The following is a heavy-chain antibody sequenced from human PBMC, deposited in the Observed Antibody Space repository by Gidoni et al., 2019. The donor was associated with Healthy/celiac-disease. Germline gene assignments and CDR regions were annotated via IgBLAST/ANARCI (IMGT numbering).Heavy chain of an antibody. CDR1: GYTFTGYY. Sequence: QVQLVQSGAEVKKPGASVKVSCKASGYTFTGYYMHWVRPAPGQGLEWMGRINPNSGGTNYAQKVQGRVTMTRDTSISTAYMELSRLRSDDTAVYYCARVRRYSYGGWFDPWGQGTLVTVSS. D-gene: IGHD5-18*01. CDR3: ARVRRYSYGGWFDP. J-gene: IGHJ5*02. V-gene: IGHV1-2*06. CDR2: INPNSGGT.